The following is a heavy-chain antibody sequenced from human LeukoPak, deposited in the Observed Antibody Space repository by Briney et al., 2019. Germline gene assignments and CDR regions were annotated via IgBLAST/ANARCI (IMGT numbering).Heavy chain of an antibody. D-gene: IGHD3-22*01. CDR1: GYTFTGYY. CDR3: ASSGHYYDSSGPYYFDY. CDR2: INPNSGGT. J-gene: IGHJ4*02. Sequence: ASVKVSCKASGYTFTGYYMHWVRQAPGQGLEWMGRINPNSGGTNYAQKFQGRVTMTRDTSISTAYMELSRLRSDDTAVYYCASSGHYYDSSGPYYFDYWGQRTLVTVSS. V-gene: IGHV1-2*06.